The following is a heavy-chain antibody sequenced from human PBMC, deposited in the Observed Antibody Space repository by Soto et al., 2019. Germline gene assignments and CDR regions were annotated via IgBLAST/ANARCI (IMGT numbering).Heavy chain of an antibody. Sequence: PSETLSLTCTVSSGSINGRTYYWGWIRQPPRTGLEWLASITYSGGTSDNPSCRSPCTISAETTNSSFCLKVRSVTAEDTAVYFCARRSIRSTYICDCWGQGRLVTVSS. J-gene: IGHJ4*02. CDR3: ARRSIRSTYICDC. V-gene: IGHV4-39*01. D-gene: IGHD1-26*01. CDR2: ITYSGGT. CDR1: SGSINGRTYY.